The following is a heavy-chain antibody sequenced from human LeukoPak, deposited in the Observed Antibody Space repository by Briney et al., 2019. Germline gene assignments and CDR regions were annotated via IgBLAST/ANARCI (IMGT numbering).Heavy chain of an antibody. CDR2: IYTSGST. Sequence: PSETLSLTCTVSGGSISSYYWSWIRQPAGKGLEWIGRIYTSGSTNYNPSLKRRVTMSVDTSKHQFSVKLSSVTAADTAVYYCARDIVLMVYASWFDPWGQGTLVTVS. V-gene: IGHV4-4*07. J-gene: IGHJ5*02. D-gene: IGHD2-8*01. CDR1: GGSISSYY. CDR3: ARDIVLMVYASWFDP.